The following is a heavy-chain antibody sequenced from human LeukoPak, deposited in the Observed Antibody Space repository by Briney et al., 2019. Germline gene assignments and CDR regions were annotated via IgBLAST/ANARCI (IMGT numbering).Heavy chain of an antibody. CDR2: ITGSGGST. J-gene: IGHJ4*02. CDR1: GFTFSSYA. CDR3: ATERNWVFDY. D-gene: IGHD7-27*01. Sequence: GGSLRLSCAASGFTFSSYAMSWVRQAPGKGLEWVSAITGSGGSTYYADSVKGRFTIPRDNSKNTLYVQMNSLRAEDTAVYYCATERNWVFDYWGQGTLVTVSS. V-gene: IGHV3-23*01.